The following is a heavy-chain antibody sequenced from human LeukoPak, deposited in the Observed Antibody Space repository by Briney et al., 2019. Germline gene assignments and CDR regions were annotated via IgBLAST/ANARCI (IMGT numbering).Heavy chain of an antibody. CDR2: IYYSRSN. CDR1: GGSISSYY. V-gene: IGHV4-59*01. J-gene: IGHJ4*02. D-gene: IGHD3-9*01. CDR3: ARVRYYDILTGYYGDGYFDY. Sequence: SATLSLTCTVSGGSISSYYWSWIRQPPGKGLEWIGYIYYSRSNNYNPSLKSRVTISVDTSKNQFSLKLSSVTAADTAVYYCARVRYYDILTGYYGDGYFDYWGQGTLVTVS.